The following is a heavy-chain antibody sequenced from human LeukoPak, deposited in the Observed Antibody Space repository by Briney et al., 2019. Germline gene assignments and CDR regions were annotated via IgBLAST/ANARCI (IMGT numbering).Heavy chain of an antibody. D-gene: IGHD6-19*01. CDR1: GGSISNYF. J-gene: IGHJ4*02. Sequence: SETLSLTCTVSGGSISNYFWSWIRQPPGKGLEWVAYIYDSGTSNHNPSLKSRVTISVDTSKNQFSLSLSSVTAADTAVYYCARSNGWYSFDYWGQGTLVTVSS. V-gene: IGHV4-59*01. CDR3: ARSNGWYSFDY. CDR2: IYDSGTS.